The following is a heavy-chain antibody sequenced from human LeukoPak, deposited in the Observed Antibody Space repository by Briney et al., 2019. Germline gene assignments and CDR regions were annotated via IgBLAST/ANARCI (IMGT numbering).Heavy chain of an antibody. J-gene: IGHJ5*02. D-gene: IGHD6-13*01. V-gene: IGHV4-39*01. CDR2: IYYSGST. CDR3: ARQGGSSWYDWFDP. Sequence: SETLSLTCTVSGGSTSSSSYYWGWIRQPPGKGLEWIGSIYYSGSTYYNPSLKSRVTISVDTSKNQFSLKLSSVTAADTAVYYCARQGGSSWYDWFDPWAREPWSPSPQ. CDR1: GGSTSSSSYY.